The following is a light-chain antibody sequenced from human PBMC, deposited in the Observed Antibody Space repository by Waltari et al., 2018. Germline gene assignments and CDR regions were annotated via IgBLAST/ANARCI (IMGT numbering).Light chain of an antibody. CDR3: SSFTRTNSWV. Sequence: HSALAQPASVSGSPGQSITISCTGTSSDVGGYNYVAWYQQHPGKAPGLMIYDVNNRPSGVSNRFSGSKSGNTASLTISELQAEDEADYYCSSFTRTNSWVFGGGTKLTVL. J-gene: IGLJ3*02. V-gene: IGLV2-14*03. CDR1: SSDVGGYNY. CDR2: DVN.